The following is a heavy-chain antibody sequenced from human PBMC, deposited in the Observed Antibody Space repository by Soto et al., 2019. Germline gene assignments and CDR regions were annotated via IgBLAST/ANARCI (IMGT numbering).Heavy chain of an antibody. CDR1: GGTFSSYA. Sequence: GASVKVSCKASGGTFSSYAISWVRQAPGQGLEWMGGIIPIFGTANYAQKFQGRVTITADESTSTAYMELSSLRSEDTAVYYCAAYCGGDCYLSDYYYGMDVWGQGTTVTVSS. V-gene: IGHV1-69*13. CDR2: IIPIFGTA. J-gene: IGHJ6*02. D-gene: IGHD2-21*02. CDR3: AAYCGGDCYLSDYYYGMDV.